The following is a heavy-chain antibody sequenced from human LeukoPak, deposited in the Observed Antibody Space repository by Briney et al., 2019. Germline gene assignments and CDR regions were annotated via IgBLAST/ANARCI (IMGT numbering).Heavy chain of an antibody. CDR3: ARAQGDYSGSYYY. D-gene: IGHD1-26*01. V-gene: IGHV1-69*06. J-gene: IGHJ4*02. CDR2: IIPIFGTA. Sequence: SVKVSCKASGYTFTSYGISWVRQAPGQGLEWMGGIIPIFGTANYAQKFQGRVTITADKSTSTAYMELSSLRSEDTAVYYCARAQGDYSGSYYYWGQGTLVTVSS. CDR1: GYTFTSYG.